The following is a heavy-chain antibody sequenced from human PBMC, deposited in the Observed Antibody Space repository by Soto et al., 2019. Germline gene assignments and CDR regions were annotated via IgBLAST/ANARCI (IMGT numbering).Heavy chain of an antibody. CDR1: GGSISSYY. D-gene: IGHD5-18*01. Sequence: QVQLQESGPGLVKPSETLSLTCTVSGGSISSYYWSWIRQPPGKGLEWIGYIYYSGSTNYNPSLKSRVTKTVDTSKNQFSLKLSSVTAADTAVYYCARGGERSWIQLWSWGQGTLVTVSS. CDR3: ARGGERSWIQLWS. J-gene: IGHJ5*02. V-gene: IGHV4-59*08. CDR2: IYYSGST.